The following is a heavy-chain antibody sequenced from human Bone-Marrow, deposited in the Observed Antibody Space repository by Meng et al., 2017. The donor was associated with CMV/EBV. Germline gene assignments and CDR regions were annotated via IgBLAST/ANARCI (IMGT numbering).Heavy chain of an antibody. J-gene: IGHJ4*02. D-gene: IGHD3-3*01. CDR2: ISAYNGNT. V-gene: IGHV1-18*01. CDR3: ARSVTIFGVVITKFDY. Sequence: ASVKVSCKASGYTFTSYGISWVRQAPGQGLEWMGWISAYNGNTKYAQKLQGRVTMTTDTSTSTAYMELRSLRSDDTAVYYCARSVTIFGVVITKFDYWGQGTLVTVSS. CDR1: GYTFTSYG.